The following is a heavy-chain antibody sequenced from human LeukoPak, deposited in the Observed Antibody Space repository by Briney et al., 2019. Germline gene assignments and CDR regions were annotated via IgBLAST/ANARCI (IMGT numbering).Heavy chain of an antibody. CDR3: AKDQLAAIPELFDY. V-gene: IGHV3-30*02. CDR2: IRYDGSNK. Sequence: GGSLRLPCAASGFTFSSYGMHWVRQAPGKGLEWVAFIRYDGSNKYYADSVKGRFTISRDNSKNTLYLQMNSLRAEDTAVYYCAKDQLAAIPELFDYWGQGTLVTVSS. J-gene: IGHJ4*02. CDR1: GFTFSSYG. D-gene: IGHD2-2*02.